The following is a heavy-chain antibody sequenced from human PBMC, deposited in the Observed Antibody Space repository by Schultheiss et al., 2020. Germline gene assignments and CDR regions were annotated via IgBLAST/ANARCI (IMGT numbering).Heavy chain of an antibody. V-gene: IGHV3-30*18. CDR1: GFTFSSYG. CDR3: AKDGRSRFRELLPWVRANWFDP. Sequence: GGSLRLSCAASGFTFSSYGMHWVRQAPGKGLEWVAVISYDGSNKYYADSVKGRFTISRDNSKNTLYLQMNSLGAEDTAVYYCAKDGRSRFRELLPWVRANWFDPWGQGTLVTVSS. CDR2: ISYDGSNK. J-gene: IGHJ5*02. D-gene: IGHD3-10*01.